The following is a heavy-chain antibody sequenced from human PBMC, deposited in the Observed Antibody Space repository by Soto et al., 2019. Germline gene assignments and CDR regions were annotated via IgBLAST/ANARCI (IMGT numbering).Heavy chain of an antibody. Sequence: GGSLRLSCAASGFTFSDYYMSWIRQAPGKGLEWVSYISSSGSTIYTDSVRGRFTISRDNAKNSLYLQMNSVRADDTAVYYCARVDQTVTEFDYWGQGTLVTVSS. CDR1: GFTFSDYY. D-gene: IGHD4-17*01. CDR3: ARVDQTVTEFDY. CDR2: ISSSGSTI. V-gene: IGHV3-11*01. J-gene: IGHJ4*02.